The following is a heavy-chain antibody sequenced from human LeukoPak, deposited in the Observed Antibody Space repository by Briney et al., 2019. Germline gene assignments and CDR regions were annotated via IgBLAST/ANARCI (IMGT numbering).Heavy chain of an antibody. D-gene: IGHD5-18*01. V-gene: IGHV3-30-3*01. CDR2: ISYDASNK. Sequence: GGSLTLSCAASGFTFSSYAMHWVRQAPGKGLEWVAVISYDASNKYYADSVKGRLTISRDNSKNTLYLQMNSLRAEDTAVYYCARDRPNVDTATDYYYYGMDVWGQGTTVTVSS. CDR3: ARDRPNVDTATDYYYYGMDV. J-gene: IGHJ6*02. CDR1: GFTFSSYA.